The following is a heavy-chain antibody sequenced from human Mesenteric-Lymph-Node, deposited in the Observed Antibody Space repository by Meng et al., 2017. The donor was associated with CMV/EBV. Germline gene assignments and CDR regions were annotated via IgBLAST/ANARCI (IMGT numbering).Heavy chain of an antibody. Sequence: GGSISSGGYYWSWIRLHPGKGLEWIGYIYFSGSTYYNPSLESRLSISLDTLRNQFSLKLSSVTAADTAVYYCARHGGYSASSYYFDYWGQGTLVTVSS. V-gene: IGHV4-31*02. J-gene: IGHJ4*02. CDR2: IYFSGST. CDR1: GGSISSGGYY. CDR3: ARHGGYSASSYYFDY. D-gene: IGHD5-12*01.